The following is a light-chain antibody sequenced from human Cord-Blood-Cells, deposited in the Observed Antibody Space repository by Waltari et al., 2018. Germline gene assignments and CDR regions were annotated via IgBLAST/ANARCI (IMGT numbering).Light chain of an antibody. Sequence: QSALTQPASVSGSPGQSLTISCTGTRRDVWVYNSVSWYQQHPGKAPKLMIYEVSNRPSGVSNRFSGSKSGNTASLTISGLQTEDEADYYCSSYTSSSTLVFGTGTKVTVL. V-gene: IGLV2-14*01. CDR3: SSYTSSSTLV. J-gene: IGLJ1*01. CDR1: RRDVWVYNS. CDR2: EVS.